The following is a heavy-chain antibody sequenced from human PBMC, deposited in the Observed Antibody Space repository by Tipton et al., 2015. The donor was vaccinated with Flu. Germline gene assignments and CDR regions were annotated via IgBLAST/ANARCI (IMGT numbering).Heavy chain of an antibody. Sequence: GSLRLSCAASGFTFSSYSMNWVRQAPGKGLEWVSYISSSSSTIYYADSVKGRFTISRDNAKNSLYLQMNSLRAEDTAVYYCARVYGDYDDAFDIWGQGTMVTVSS. D-gene: IGHD4-17*01. CDR1: GFTFSSYS. CDR3: ARVYGDYDDAFDI. J-gene: IGHJ3*02. CDR2: ISSSSSTI. V-gene: IGHV3-48*04.